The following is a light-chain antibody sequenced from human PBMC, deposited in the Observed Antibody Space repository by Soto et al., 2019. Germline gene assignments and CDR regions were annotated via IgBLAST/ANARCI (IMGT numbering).Light chain of an antibody. V-gene: IGKV1-5*01. J-gene: IGKJ4*01. CDR1: QSISSW. Sequence: IHIAQVSSTLSASVVDRLPNTWRASQSISSWLAWYQQKPGKAPKLLIYDASSLESGVPSRFSGSGSGTEFTLTISSLQPDDFATYYCQQYNSYPLTFGGGTKVDIK. CDR2: DAS. CDR3: QQYNSYPLT.